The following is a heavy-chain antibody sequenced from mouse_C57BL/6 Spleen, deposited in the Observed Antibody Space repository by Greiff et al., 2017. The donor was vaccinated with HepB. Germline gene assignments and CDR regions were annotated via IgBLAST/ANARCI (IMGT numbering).Heavy chain of an antibody. CDR1: GYTFTSYW. D-gene: IGHD1-1*02. V-gene: IGHV1-50*01. CDR3: ASSSYGYFDY. Sequence: QVQLQQSGAELVKPGASVKLSCKASGYTFTSYWMQWEKQRPGQGLEWIGEIDPSDSYTNYNQKFKGKATLTVDTSSSTAYMQLSSLTSEDSAVYYCASSSYGYFDYWGQGTTLTVSS. J-gene: IGHJ2*01. CDR2: IDPSDSYT.